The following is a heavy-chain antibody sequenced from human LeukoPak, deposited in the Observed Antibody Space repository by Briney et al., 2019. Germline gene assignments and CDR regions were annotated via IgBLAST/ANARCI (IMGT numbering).Heavy chain of an antibody. CDR3: AKSGDVLAYDG. V-gene: IGHV3-23*01. CDR1: GFTFSSYE. J-gene: IGHJ3*01. Sequence: PGGSLRLSCAASGFTFSSYEMNWVRQAPGKGLQWVSATSGSGGSTYYADSVRGRFTISRDNSKNTVYLQMNSLRAEDTAIYYCAKSGDVLAYDGWGQGTMVTVSS. CDR2: TSGSGGST. D-gene: IGHD2-21*01.